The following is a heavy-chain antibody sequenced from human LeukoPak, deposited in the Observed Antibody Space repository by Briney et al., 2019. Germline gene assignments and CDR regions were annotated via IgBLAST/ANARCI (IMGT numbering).Heavy chain of an antibody. CDR2: ISWNSGTI. Sequence: GRSLRFSCVASGFTFDDYAMHWVRQAPGKGLEWVSGISWNSGTIDYADSVKGRFTISRDNAKNSLYLQMNSLRAEDTALYYCAKDVSGSLAAGIAYWGQGTLVTVSS. D-gene: IGHD6-13*01. V-gene: IGHV3-9*01. CDR3: AKDVSGSLAAGIAY. J-gene: IGHJ4*02. CDR1: GFTFDDYA.